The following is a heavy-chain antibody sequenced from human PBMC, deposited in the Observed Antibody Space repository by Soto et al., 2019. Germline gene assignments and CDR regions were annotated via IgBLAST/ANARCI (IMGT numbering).Heavy chain of an antibody. Sequence: QFQLVQSGAEVKKPGASVKVSCKASGYTFTTYAMHWVRQAPGQRLEWMGWINTANGNTKYSQKIQGRVTITRDTSASTAYMELSSLKSEDTAVFYCARDLGNPYYFNYWGQGTLVTVSS. J-gene: IGHJ4*02. CDR3: ARDLGNPYYFNY. V-gene: IGHV1-3*04. D-gene: IGHD3-16*01. CDR2: INTANGNT. CDR1: GYTFTTYA.